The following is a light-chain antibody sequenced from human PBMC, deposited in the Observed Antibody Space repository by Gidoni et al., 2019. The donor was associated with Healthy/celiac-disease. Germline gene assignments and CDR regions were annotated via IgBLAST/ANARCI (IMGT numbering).Light chain of an antibody. CDR3: QQSYSTPMCS. V-gene: IGKV1-39*01. CDR2: AAS. J-gene: IGKJ2*04. CDR1: QSISSY. Sequence: LHITQSPSSLSASVGDRLPITCRASQSISSYLNWYQQKPGKAPKLLIYAASSLQSGVPSRFSGSGSGTDVTLTISSLQPEDFATYYCQQSYSTPMCSFGQGTKLEIK.